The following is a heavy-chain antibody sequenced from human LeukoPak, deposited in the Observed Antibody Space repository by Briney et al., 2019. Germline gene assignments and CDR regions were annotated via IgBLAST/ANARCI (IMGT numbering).Heavy chain of an antibody. CDR3: ARGDSSSSWFDP. J-gene: IGHJ5*02. CDR1: GGTFSSYA. D-gene: IGHD6-6*01. Sequence: SVKVSCKASGGTFSSYAISWVRQAPGQGLEWMGGIIPIFGTANYAQKFQGRVTITADESTSTAYMELSSLRSEDTAVYYCARGDSSSSWFDPWGQGTLVTVSS. V-gene: IGHV1-69*01. CDR2: IIPIFGTA.